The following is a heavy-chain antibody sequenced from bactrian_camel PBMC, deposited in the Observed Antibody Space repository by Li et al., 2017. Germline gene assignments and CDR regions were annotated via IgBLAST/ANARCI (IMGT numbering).Heavy chain of an antibody. CDR2: NIAKDSMT. CDR3: AMDWCPSAADVGRNWYRRTTYGH. CDR1: GEISTYDC. Sequence: QVQLVESGGGSVQAGGSLRLSCAASGEISTYDCREWFRRAPGKEREGLANIAKDSMTYYAESVKGRFTISLNDAKNTLYLQMSSLKPEDSAGYYCAMDWCPSAADVGRNWYRRTTYGHWGRGPQVTVS. D-gene: IGHD6*01. J-gene: IGHJ4*01. V-gene: IGHV3S63*01.